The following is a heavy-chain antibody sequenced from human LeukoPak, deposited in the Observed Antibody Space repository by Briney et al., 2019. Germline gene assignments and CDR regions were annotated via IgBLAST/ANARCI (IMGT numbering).Heavy chain of an antibody. CDR2: IEEDGTRE. J-gene: IGHJ5*02. CDR3: VSQQLAPP. CDR1: GFTFSNYW. V-gene: IGHV3-7*01. Sequence: PGGSLRLSCAASGFTFSNYWMSWVRQAPGKGLEWVANIEEDGTREDYVDSVWGRFTVSRDNANNSVYLQMNSLRAEDTAVYYCVSQQLAPPWGQGTLVTVSS. D-gene: IGHD5-24*01.